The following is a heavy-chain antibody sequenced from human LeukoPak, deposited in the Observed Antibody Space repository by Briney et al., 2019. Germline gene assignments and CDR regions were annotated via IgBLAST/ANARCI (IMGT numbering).Heavy chain of an antibody. CDR3: STDSYDL. CDR1: GFTFSNAW. J-gene: IGHJ4*01. CDR2: ILRKTDGGTT. V-gene: IGHV3-15*01. Sequence: GGSLRLSCAASGFTFSNAWMTWVRQAPGKGLEWVGRILRKTDGGTTDYAAPVKGRFSISRDDSKTTLYLQMNSLKTEDTAVYYCSTDSYDLWGHGTLVLVSS. D-gene: IGHD3/OR15-3a*01.